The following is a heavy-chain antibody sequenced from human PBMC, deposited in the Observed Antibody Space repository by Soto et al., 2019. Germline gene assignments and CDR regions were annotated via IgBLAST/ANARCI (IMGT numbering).Heavy chain of an antibody. V-gene: IGHV4-39*01. CDR3: ARPQGINWNWDAFDI. Sequence: QLQLQESGPGLVKPSETLSLTCTVSGGSISSSSYYWGWIRQPPGKGLEWIGSIYYSGSTYYNPSPKSRVTISVDTSKNQFSLKLSSVTAADTAVYYCARPQGINWNWDAFDIWGQGTMVTVSS. CDR1: GGSISSSSYY. D-gene: IGHD1-7*01. J-gene: IGHJ3*02. CDR2: IYYSGST.